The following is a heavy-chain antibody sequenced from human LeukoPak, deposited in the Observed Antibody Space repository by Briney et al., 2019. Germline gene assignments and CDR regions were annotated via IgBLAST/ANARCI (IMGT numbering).Heavy chain of an antibody. CDR3: ARRRYASSWSFDY. J-gene: IGHJ4*02. V-gene: IGHV4-59*08. D-gene: IGHD6-13*01. Sequence: PSETLSLTCTVSGGSISGYYWNWVRQPPGKGLEWIGYIYYSGSTKYNPSLKSRVTISVDTSKNQFSLKLSSVTAADTAVYYCARRRYASSWSFDYWGQGTLVTVSS. CDR2: IYYSGST. CDR1: GGSISGYY.